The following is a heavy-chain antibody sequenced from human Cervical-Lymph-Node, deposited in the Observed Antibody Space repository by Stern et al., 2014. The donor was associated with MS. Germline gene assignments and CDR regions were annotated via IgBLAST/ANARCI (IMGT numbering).Heavy chain of an antibody. D-gene: IGHD4-17*01. V-gene: IGHV4-31*03. CDR3: ARDNGLRVEQFFDY. CDR1: GASLSSLNYY. J-gene: IGHJ4*02. Sequence: VQLVESGPGLVKPSQTLSLTCTVSGASLSSLNYYWSWIRQRPGKGLEWIGFSSYSGNTNYNPSLKSRVTVSADTSKTQFSLRLTSVTAADTAVYYCARDNGLRVEQFFDYWGQGILVTVSS. CDR2: SSYSGNT.